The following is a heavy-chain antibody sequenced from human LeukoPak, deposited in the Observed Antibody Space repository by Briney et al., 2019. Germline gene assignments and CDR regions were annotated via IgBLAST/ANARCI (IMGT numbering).Heavy chain of an antibody. J-gene: IGHJ4*02. D-gene: IGHD3-9*01. V-gene: IGHV4-39*07. CDR3: ARGAQYYDILTGWVFDY. CDR2: IYTSGST. Sequence: SETLSLTCTVSGGSISSSSYYWGWIRQPPGKGLEWIGRIYTSGSTNYNPSLKGRVTMSVDTSKNQFSLKLSSVTAADTAVYYCARGAQYYDILTGWVFDYWGQGTLVTVSS. CDR1: GGSISSSSYY.